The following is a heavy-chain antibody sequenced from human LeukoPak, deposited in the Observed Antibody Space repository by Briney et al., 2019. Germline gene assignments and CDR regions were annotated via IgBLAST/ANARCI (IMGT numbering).Heavy chain of an antibody. CDR3: AKDRSGSWYRAFDY. CDR2: ISGSGGST. CDR1: GFTFNNYA. D-gene: IGHD6-13*01. Sequence: GSLRLSCAASGFTFNNYAMSWVRQAPGKGLEWVSGISGSGGSTYYADSVKGRFTISRDTSKNTLCLQMNSLRAEDTAVYYCAKDRSGSWYRAFDYWGQGTLVTVSS. V-gene: IGHV3-23*01. J-gene: IGHJ4*02.